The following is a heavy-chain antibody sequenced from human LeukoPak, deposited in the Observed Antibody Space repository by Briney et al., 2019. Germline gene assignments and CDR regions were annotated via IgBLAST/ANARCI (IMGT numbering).Heavy chain of an antibody. CDR1: GFTFDDYA. D-gene: IGHD3-16*01. Sequence: PGRSLRLSCAASGFTFDDYAMHWVRQPPGKGLEWVSGISWNSGIIGYADSVKGRFTISRDNAKNSLYLQMNSLRAEDTALYYCAKDPSALRFGELRFDPWGQGTLVTVSS. CDR3: AKDPSALRFGELRFDP. J-gene: IGHJ5*02. CDR2: ISWNSGII. V-gene: IGHV3-9*01.